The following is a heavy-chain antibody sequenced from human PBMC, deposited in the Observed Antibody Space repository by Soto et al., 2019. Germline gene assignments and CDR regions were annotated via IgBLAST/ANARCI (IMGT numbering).Heavy chain of an antibody. CDR3: ARETGLRSSGWSYYFDC. D-gene: IGHD6-19*01. CDR2: ISGSGGTI. Sequence: EVQLVESGGGMVQPGGSLRVSCAASGFTLSSYSMHWVRQAPGKGLEWVSYISGSGGTIYYADSVKGRFTISRDNAKKALSVQMNSLRDADTAVYFCARETGLRSSGWSYYFDCWGQGTRVTVSS. V-gene: IGHV3-48*02. CDR1: GFTLSSYS. J-gene: IGHJ4*02.